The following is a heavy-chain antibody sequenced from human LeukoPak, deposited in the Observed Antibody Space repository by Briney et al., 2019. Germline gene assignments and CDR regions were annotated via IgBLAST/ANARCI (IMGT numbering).Heavy chain of an antibody. V-gene: IGHV4-38-2*01. D-gene: IGHD3-22*01. Sequence: PGGSLRLSCAASGFTFSGYEMNWVRQPPGKGLEWIGSIYYSGSTYYNPSLKSRVTISVDTSKSQFSLKLSSVTAADTAVYYCARANVDSSGYYLPDAFDIWGQGTMVTVSS. CDR3: ARANVDSSGYYLPDAFDI. J-gene: IGHJ3*02. CDR1: GFTFSGYE. CDR2: IYYSGST.